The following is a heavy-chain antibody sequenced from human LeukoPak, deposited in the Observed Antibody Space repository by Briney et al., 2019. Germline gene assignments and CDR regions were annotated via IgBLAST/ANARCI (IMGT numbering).Heavy chain of an antibody. V-gene: IGHV3-15*01. Sequence: PGGSLRLSCAASGFTFSNAWMTWVRQAPGKGLEWVGRIKTKTEGGTTDYAAPVEGRFTISRDDSKNTLYLQMTSLITEDTAVYYCCTVYHSLYTSLDYWGQGTLVTVSS. CDR2: IKTKTEGGTT. CDR3: CTVYHSLYTSLDY. D-gene: IGHD2-2*02. J-gene: IGHJ4*02. CDR1: GFTFSNAW.